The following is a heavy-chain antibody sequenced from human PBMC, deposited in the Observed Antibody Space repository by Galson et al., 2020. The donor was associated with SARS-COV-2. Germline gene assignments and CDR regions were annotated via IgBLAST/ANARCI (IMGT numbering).Heavy chain of an antibody. CDR1: GFTFSGSA. CDR3: SRFFCGGGCYFDS. Sequence: GESLKISCAASGFTFSGSAMHWFRQAPGRGLEWVGRTDNKINGFATAYGEAVKDRFIIFRDDATSTMYLQMDSLKTEDAAVYYCSRFFCGGGCYFDSWGQGALVTVSS. D-gene: IGHD2-21*02. V-gene: IGHV3-73*01. CDR2: TDNKINGFAT. J-gene: IGHJ4*02.